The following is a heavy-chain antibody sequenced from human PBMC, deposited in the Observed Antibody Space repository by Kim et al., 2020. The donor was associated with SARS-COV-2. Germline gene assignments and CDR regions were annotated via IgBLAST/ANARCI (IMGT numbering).Heavy chain of an antibody. J-gene: IGHJ4*02. CDR2: INPSGGST. D-gene: IGHD5-18*01. CDR1: GYTFTNYY. CDR3: ARDEKWGYSYGYDY. V-gene: IGHV1-46*01. Sequence: ASVKVSCKASGYTFTNYYIHWVRQAPGQGLEWMGLINPSGGSTSYAQKLQGRVTMTGDTSTSTVYMELSSLTSEDTAVYYCARDEKWGYSYGYDYWGQGTLVTVSS.